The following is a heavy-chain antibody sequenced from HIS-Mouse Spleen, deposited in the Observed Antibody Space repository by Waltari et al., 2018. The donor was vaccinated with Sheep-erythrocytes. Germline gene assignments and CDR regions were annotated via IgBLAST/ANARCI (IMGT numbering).Heavy chain of an antibody. CDR1: GYTFTSYD. CDR3: ARGIAAAGTDWFDP. J-gene: IGHJ5*02. CDR2: MKPNSGNT. V-gene: IGHV1-8*01. D-gene: IGHD6-13*01. Sequence: QVQLVQSGAEVKKPGASVKVSCKASGYTFTSYDINWVRQATGQGLEWMGWMKPNSGNTGYEQKFQGRVTMTRNTSISTAYMELSSLRSEDTAVYYCARGIAAAGTDWFDPWGQGTLVTVSS.